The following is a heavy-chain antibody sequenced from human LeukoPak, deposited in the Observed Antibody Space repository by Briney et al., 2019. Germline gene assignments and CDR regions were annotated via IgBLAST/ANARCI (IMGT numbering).Heavy chain of an antibody. Sequence: SETLSLTCAVYGGSFSGYYWSWIRQPAGKGLEWIGRIYTSGSTNYNPSLKSRVTISVDTSKNQFSLKLSSVTAADTAVYYCARVPYSSHAFDIWGQGTMVTVSS. V-gene: IGHV4-59*10. CDR1: GGSFSGYY. CDR2: IYTSGST. CDR3: ARVPYSSHAFDI. J-gene: IGHJ3*02. D-gene: IGHD3-22*01.